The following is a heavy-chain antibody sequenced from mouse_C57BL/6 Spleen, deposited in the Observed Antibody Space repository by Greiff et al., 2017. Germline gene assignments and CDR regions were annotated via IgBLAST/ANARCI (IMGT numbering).Heavy chain of an antibody. CDR3: ARDYDYDGFAY. V-gene: IGHV1-7*01. CDR1: GYTFTSYW. J-gene: IGHJ3*01. Sequence: QVQLQQSGAELAKPGASVKLSCKASGYTFTSYWMHWVKQRPGQGLVWIGYINPSSGYTKYNQKFKDKATLTADKSSSTAYMQLSSLTYEDVAVYSSARDYDYDGFAYWGQGTLVTVSA. CDR2: INPSSGYT. D-gene: IGHD2-4*01.